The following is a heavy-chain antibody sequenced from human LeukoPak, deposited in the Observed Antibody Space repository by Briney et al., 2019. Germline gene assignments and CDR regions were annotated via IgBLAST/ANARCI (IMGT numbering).Heavy chain of an antibody. CDR1: GGSISSFY. CDR3: ARNRGYSSSWYYFDY. J-gene: IGHJ4*02. D-gene: IGHD6-13*01. Sequence: SETLSLTCTVSGGSISSFYWSWIRQPAGKGLEWIGRIYTSGSTNYNPSLKSRVTMSVDTSKNQFSLKLSSVTAADTAVYYCARNRGYSSSWYYFDYWGQGTLVTVSS. CDR2: IYTSGST. V-gene: IGHV4-4*07.